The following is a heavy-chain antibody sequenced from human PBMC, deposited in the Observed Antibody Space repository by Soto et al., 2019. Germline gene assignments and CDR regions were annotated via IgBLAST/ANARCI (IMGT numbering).Heavy chain of an antibody. CDR1: GGTFSNYA. D-gene: IGHD5-12*01. J-gene: IGHJ5*02. Sequence: QVHLVQSGAEVKKPGSSVKVSCKASGGTFSNYAITWVRQAPGQGLEWLGRIIPIFGSVTFAQKFQGRITLTADESTTTVYMELSSLRSDDMAVYYCAKDGGKDGYFGNWFDPWGQGTQVTVSS. CDR3: AKDGGKDGYFGNWFDP. V-gene: IGHV1-69*15. CDR2: IIPIFGSV.